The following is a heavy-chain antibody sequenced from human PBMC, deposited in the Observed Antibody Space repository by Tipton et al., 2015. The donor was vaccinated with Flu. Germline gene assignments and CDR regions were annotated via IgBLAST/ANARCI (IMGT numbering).Heavy chain of an antibody. Sequence: TLSLTCAVYGGSFSGYYWSWIRQPPGKGLEWIGEINHSGSTNYNPSLKSRVTISVDTSKNQFSLKLSSVTAADTAVYYCGTGGRDAFDIWGQGTMVTVSS. V-gene: IGHV4-34*01. CDR3: GTGGRDAFDI. CDR1: GGSFSGYY. D-gene: IGHD1-26*01. J-gene: IGHJ3*02. CDR2: INHSGST.